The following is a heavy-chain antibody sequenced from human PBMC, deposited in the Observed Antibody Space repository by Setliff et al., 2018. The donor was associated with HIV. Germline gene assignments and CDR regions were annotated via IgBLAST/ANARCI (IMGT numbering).Heavy chain of an antibody. Sequence: PSETLSLTCSVSGGSISSSNYYGGWIRQPPGKGLEWIGSFYYSGSTYYNPSLKSRITISVDTSKNQFSLRLSSVTAADTAVYYCARDIWAYGLMGSWGQGTLVTVS. CDR3: ARDIWAYGLMGS. CDR1: GGSISSSNYY. CDR2: FYYSGST. J-gene: IGHJ5*02. D-gene: IGHD4-17*01. V-gene: IGHV4-39*07.